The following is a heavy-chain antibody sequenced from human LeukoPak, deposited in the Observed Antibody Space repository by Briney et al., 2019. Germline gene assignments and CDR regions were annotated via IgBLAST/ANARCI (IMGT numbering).Heavy chain of an antibody. CDR2: INPNGGGT. CDR1: GYTFTSYY. Sequence: ASVKVSCKTSGYTFTSYYMHWMRQAPGQGLEWVGMINPNGGGTSSAQKFQGRVTMTTDTSTSTAYMELRSLRSDDTAVYYCAREDTALDYWGQGTLVTVSS. CDR3: AREDTALDY. J-gene: IGHJ4*02. V-gene: IGHV1-46*01. D-gene: IGHD5-18*01.